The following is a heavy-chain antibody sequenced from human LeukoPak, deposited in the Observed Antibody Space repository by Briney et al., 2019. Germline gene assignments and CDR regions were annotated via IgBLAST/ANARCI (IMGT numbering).Heavy chain of an antibody. J-gene: IGHJ4*02. D-gene: IGHD2-15*01. CDR2: NPGDSDT. CDR1: GYSFISYW. Sequence: PGESLKISCKGSGYSFISYWIGWVRQMPGKGLEWMGINPGDSDTRYSPSFQGQVTISADKSIRTAYLQWSSLKASDTAMYYCARRVCSGGSCPIDYWGQGTLVTVSS. CDR3: ARRVCSGGSCPIDY. V-gene: IGHV5-51*01.